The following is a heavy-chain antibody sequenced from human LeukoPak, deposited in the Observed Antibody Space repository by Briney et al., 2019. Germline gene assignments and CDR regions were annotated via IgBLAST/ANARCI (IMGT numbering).Heavy chain of an antibody. D-gene: IGHD5-18*01. CDR3: AKEYGYTYGEFDY. Sequence: GGSLRLSCAASGFTFSSYGMHWVRQAPGKGLEWVAVISYDGSNKYYADSVKGRFTISRDNAKNSLFLQLNSLRAEDTAVYYCAKEYGYTYGEFDYWGQGTLVTVSS. CDR1: GFTFSSYG. J-gene: IGHJ4*02. V-gene: IGHV3-30*18. CDR2: ISYDGSNK.